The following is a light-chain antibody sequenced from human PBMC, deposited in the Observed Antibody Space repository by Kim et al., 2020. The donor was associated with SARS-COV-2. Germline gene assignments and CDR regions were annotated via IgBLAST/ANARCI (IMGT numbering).Light chain of an antibody. CDR2: GAT. CDR3: QRYNGCPRT. Sequence: VPPGRAAPPCSATRKGLSYRLAWYQHRPGPPPSLLNYGATTRAASIPAWCGGGGSGTDFTPTISSLQADDIADYCCQRYNGCPRTFGGGTRVDIK. CDR1: KGLSYR. J-gene: IGKJ4*01. V-gene: IGKV3D-15*01.